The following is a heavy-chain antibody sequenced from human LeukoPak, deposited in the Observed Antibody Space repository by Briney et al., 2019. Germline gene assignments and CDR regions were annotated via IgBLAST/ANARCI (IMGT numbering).Heavy chain of an antibody. V-gene: IGHV5-51*01. D-gene: IGHD6-13*01. Sequence: GESLQISCKGSGYSFTSYWIGWVRQMPGKGLEWMGIIWPGDSDTRYSPTFQGQVTISADKSISTAYLQWSSLKASDTAMYYCARLSGSSWSWFDPWGQGTLVTVSS. CDR2: IWPGDSDT. J-gene: IGHJ5*02. CDR3: ARLSGSSWSWFDP. CDR1: GYSFTSYW.